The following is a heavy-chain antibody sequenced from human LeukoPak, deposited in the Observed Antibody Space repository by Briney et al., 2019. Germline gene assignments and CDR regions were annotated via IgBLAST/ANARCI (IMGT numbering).Heavy chain of an antibody. V-gene: IGHV3-33*01. CDR2: IWYDGSNK. Sequence: GGSLRLSCAASGFTFSSYGIHWVRQAPGKGLEWVAVIWYDGSNKYYADSVKGRFTISRDNSKNTLYLQMNSLRAEDTAVYYCARGSWEGYCTNGVCRYYFDYWGQGTLVTVSS. J-gene: IGHJ4*02. CDR1: GFTFSSYG. D-gene: IGHD2-8*01. CDR3: ARGSWEGYCTNGVCRYYFDY.